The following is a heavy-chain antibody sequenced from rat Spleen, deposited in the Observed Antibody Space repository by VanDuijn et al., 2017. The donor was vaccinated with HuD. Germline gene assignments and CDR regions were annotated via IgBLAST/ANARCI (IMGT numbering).Heavy chain of an antibody. J-gene: IGHJ4*01. CDR3: ARRELLLGWYVMDV. CDR1: GFTFSHYG. CDR2: ITNSGGFI. V-gene: IGHV5S13*01. Sequence: EVQLVESGGGLVQPGRSLKLTCAASGFTFSHYGMAWVRQAPTEGLEWVASITNSGGFIFYRDSVKGRFTISRDNARHTQYLQMDSLRSEDTATYYCARRELLLGWYVMDVWGQGASVTVSS. D-gene: IGHD1-10*01.